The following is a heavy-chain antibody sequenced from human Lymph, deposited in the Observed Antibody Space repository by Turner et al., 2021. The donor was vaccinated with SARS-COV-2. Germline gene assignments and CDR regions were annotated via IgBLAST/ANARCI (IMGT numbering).Heavy chain of an antibody. CDR3: ARGDYGDYGTVYFDY. Sequence: EVQLVESGGGLVKPGGSLRLSCAASGFTFSSYSMNWVRQAPGKGLEWVSSISSSSSDIYYADSVKGRFTISRDNAKNSLYLQMNSLRAEDTAVYYCARGDYGDYGTVYFDYWGQGTLVTVSS. CDR1: GFTFSSYS. CDR2: ISSSSSDI. V-gene: IGHV3-21*01. J-gene: IGHJ4*02. D-gene: IGHD4-17*01.